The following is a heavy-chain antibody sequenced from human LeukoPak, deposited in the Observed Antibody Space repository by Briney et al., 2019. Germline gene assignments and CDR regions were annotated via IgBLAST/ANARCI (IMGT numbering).Heavy chain of an antibody. Sequence: SETLSLTCTVSGGSISSYHWSWIRQPPGKGLEWIGYISYSGSTNYNPSLKSRVTISVHTSKNQFSLQLSSVTAADTAMYYCARHLDYYGSGSYEYWGQGTLVTVSS. CDR3: ARHLDYYGSGSYEY. V-gene: IGHV4-59*08. CDR1: GGSISSYH. D-gene: IGHD3-10*01. CDR2: ISYSGST. J-gene: IGHJ4*02.